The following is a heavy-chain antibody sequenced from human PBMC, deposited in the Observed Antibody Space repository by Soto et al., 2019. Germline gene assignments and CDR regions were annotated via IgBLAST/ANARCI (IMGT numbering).Heavy chain of an antibody. J-gene: IGHJ6*02. V-gene: IGHV1-69*01. D-gene: IGHD6-13*01. CDR3: ARFLSAAAAPVPDYYCSYGMDV. Sequence: QVQLVQSGAEVKKPGSSVKVSCKASGGTFSSYAISWVRQAPGQGLEWMGGIIRIFGTANYAQKFQGRVTITADDSTSTDYMELSSLRSEDTAVYYCARFLSAAAAPVPDYYCSYGMDVWGQGTTGTVSS. CDR1: GGTFSSYA. CDR2: IIRIFGTA.